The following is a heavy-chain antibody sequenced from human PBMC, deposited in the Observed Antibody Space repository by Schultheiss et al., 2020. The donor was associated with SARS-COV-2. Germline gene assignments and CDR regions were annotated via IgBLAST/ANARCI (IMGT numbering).Heavy chain of an antibody. CDR3: ARLVNPSGGNYYLVD. J-gene: IGHJ4*02. V-gene: IGHV1-69*04. CDR1: GYTFSDFG. CDR2: IIPILNLA. Sequence: SVKVSCKASGYTFSDFGFAWVRQAPGQGLEWMGRIIPILNLASYQQKFQGRVTITADKATSTAYMELSSLRSEDTAVYYCARLVNPSGGNYYLVDWGQGTLVTVSS. D-gene: IGHD3-22*01.